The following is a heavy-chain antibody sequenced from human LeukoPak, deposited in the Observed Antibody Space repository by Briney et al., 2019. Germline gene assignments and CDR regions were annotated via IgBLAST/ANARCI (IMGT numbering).Heavy chain of an antibody. V-gene: IGHV3-74*01. CDR3: AKTNKQQPVNDAFDI. J-gene: IGHJ3*02. Sequence: GGSLRLSCAASGFTFSSYWMHWVRQAPGKGLVWVSRINSDGSSTSYADSVKGRFTISRDNAKNTLYLQMNSLRAGDTAVYYCAKTNKQQPVNDAFDIWGQGTMVTVSS. CDR1: GFTFSSYW. D-gene: IGHD6-13*01. CDR2: INSDGSST.